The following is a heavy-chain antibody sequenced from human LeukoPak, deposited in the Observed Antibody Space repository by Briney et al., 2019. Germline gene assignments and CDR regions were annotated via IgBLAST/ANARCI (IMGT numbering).Heavy chain of an antibody. Sequence: GGSLRLSCAASGGSSSSYVMYWVRQAPGRGLEYVSVISGSGDSTYYGNSVKGRFTISRDNSRNMLYLQMGSLRAEDMAVYYCARRDSSAYFSDYWGQGTLVTVSS. CDR2: ISGSGDST. CDR3: ARRDSSAYFSDY. CDR1: GGSSSSYV. J-gene: IGHJ4*02. V-gene: IGHV3-64*01. D-gene: IGHD6-19*01.